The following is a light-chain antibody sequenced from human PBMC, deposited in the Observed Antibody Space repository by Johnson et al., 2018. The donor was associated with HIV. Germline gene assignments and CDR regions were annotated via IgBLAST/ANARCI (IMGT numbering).Light chain of an antibody. CDR2: DNN. J-gene: IGLJ1*01. Sequence: QSVLTQPPSVSAAPGQKVTISCSGSSSNIGNNYVSWYQQLPGTAPKLLIYDNNKRPSGIPDRFSGSKSGTSATLGITGLQTGDEADYYCGTWDTSLSAGYVFGNGIKVTVL. V-gene: IGLV1-51*01. CDR3: GTWDTSLSAGYV. CDR1: SSNIGNNY.